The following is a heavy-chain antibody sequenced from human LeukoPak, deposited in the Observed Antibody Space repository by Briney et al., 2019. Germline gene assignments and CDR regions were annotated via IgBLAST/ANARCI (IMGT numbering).Heavy chain of an antibody. V-gene: IGHV3-7*01. CDR2: IKQDGREK. J-gene: IGHJ4*02. CDR1: GFTFSSYW. CDR3: ASWGGGSSDSYYFDY. D-gene: IGHD2-15*01. Sequence: GSLRLSCAASGFTFSSYWMSWVRQAPGKGLEWVANIKQDGREKYYVDSVKGRFTISRDNAKNSLYLQVNSLRAEDTAVYYCASWGGGSSDSYYFDYWGQGTLVTVSS.